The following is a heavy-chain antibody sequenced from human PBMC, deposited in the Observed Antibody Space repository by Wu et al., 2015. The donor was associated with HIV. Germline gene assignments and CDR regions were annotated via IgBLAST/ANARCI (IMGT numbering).Heavy chain of an antibody. CDR2: ILPIFGTT. J-gene: IGHJ4*02. Sequence: QVQLVQSGAEVKKPGSSVKVSCKASGGTFSRYAISWVRQAPGQGLEWMGRILPIFGTTNYAQKFQGRVTITADESTSTAYMELSSLRSEDTAVYYCARGPLDILTGYYSNWGQGTLVTVSS. V-gene: IGHV1-69*13. CDR1: GGTFSRYA. D-gene: IGHD3-9*01. CDR3: ARGPLDILTGYYSN.